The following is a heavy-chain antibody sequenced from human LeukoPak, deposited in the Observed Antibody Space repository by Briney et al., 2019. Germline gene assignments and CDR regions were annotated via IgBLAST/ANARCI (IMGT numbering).Heavy chain of an antibody. CDR3: SRFLEPYYFDY. CDR2: NYTSGST. V-gene: IGHV4-4*09. D-gene: IGHD3-3*01. CDR1: GGSISSYY. J-gene: IGHJ4*02. Sequence: PSETLSLTCTVSGGSISSYYWSWIRQPPGKGLEWIGYNYTSGSTNYNPSLKSRVTISVDTSKNQFSLKLSSVTAADTAVYYCSRFLEPYYFDYWGQGTLVTVSS.